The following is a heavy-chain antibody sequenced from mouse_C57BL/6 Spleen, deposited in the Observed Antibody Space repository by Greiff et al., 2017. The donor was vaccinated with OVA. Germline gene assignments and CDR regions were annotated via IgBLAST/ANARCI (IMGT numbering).Heavy chain of an antibody. V-gene: IGHV1-50*01. Sequence: VQLQQSGAELVKPGASVKLSCKASGYTFTSYWMQWVKQRPGQGLEWIGEIDPSDSYTNYNQKFKGKATLTVDTSSSTAYMQLSSLTSEDSAVYYCARSYYGSRGGAMDYWGQGTSVTVSS. D-gene: IGHD1-1*01. CDR2: IDPSDSYT. CDR3: ARSYYGSRGGAMDY. CDR1: GYTFTSYW. J-gene: IGHJ4*01.